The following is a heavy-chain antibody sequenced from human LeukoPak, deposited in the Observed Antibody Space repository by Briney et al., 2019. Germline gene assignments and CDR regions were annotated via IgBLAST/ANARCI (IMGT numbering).Heavy chain of an antibody. CDR2: IRSKAYGGTT. Sequence: GGSLRLSSTASGFTFGDYAMSWFRQAPGKGLEWVGFIRSKAYGGTTEYAASVKGRFTISRDDSKSIAYLQMNSLKTEDTAVYYCTRDRTVGRGYYYDSSGPKGFDYWGQGTLVTVSS. CDR3: TRDRTVGRGYYYDSSGPKGFDY. D-gene: IGHD3-22*01. J-gene: IGHJ4*02. V-gene: IGHV3-49*03. CDR1: GFTFGDYA.